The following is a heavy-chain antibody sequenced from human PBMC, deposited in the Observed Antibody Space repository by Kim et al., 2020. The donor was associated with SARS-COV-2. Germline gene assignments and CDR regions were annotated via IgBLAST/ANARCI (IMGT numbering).Heavy chain of an antibody. D-gene: IGHD5-18*01. V-gene: IGHV4-31*03. CDR3: ARGGGYSYAQIDY. CDR1: GGSISSGGYY. CDR2: IYYSGST. Sequence: SETLSLTCTVSGGSISSGGYYWSWIRQHPGKGLEWIGYIYYSGSTYYNPSLKSRVTISVDTSKNQFSLKLSSVTAADTAVYYCARGGGYSYAQIDYWGQGTLVTVSS. J-gene: IGHJ4*02.